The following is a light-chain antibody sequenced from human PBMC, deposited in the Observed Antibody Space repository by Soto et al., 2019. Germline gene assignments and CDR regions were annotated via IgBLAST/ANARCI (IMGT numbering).Light chain of an antibody. J-gene: IGLJ3*02. Sequence: QSALTQPASVSESPGQSITISCTATSSDVGAYNYVSWYQQYPGKAPKLIIYEVINRPSGVSNRFSGSKSGNTASLIISGLQAEDEADYYCSSYTSTSTLVFGGGTKVTVL. CDR2: EVI. V-gene: IGLV2-14*01. CDR3: SSYTSTSTLV. CDR1: SSDVGAYNY.